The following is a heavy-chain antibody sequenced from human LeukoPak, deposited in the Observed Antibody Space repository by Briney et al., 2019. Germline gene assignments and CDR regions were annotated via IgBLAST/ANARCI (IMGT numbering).Heavy chain of an antibody. CDR3: ARDPGSSAFDY. CDR2: INQDESVK. CDR1: GFTFTNYW. V-gene: IGHV3-7*01. Sequence: GGSLRLPCAASGFTFTNYWMTWVRQAPGKGLEFVANINQDESVKNYVDSVKGRFTISRDNAENSLHLQMNSLRVEDTAVYYCARDPGSSAFDYWGQGTLVTVSS. J-gene: IGHJ4*02. D-gene: IGHD5/OR15-5a*01.